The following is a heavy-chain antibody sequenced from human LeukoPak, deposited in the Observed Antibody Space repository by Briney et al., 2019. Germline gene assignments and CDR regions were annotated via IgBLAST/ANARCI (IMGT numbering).Heavy chain of an antibody. Sequence: ASVKVSCKASRYTFTGYYMHWVRQAPGQGLEWMGGIIPIFGTANYAQKFQGRVTITADKSTSTAYMELSSLRSEDTAVYYCARGMAKYQLQRDYYYYMDVWGKGTTVTVSS. V-gene: IGHV1-69*06. J-gene: IGHJ6*03. CDR1: RYTFTGYY. D-gene: IGHD2-2*01. CDR2: IIPIFGTA. CDR3: ARGMAKYQLQRDYYYYMDV.